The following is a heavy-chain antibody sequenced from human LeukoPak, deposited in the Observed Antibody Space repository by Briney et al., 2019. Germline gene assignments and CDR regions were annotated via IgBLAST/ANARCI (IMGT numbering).Heavy chain of an antibody. D-gene: IGHD2-8*01. J-gene: IGHJ4*02. CDR1: GFTFSSYA. Sequence: GGSLRLSCAGSGFTFSSYAMSWVRQAPGKGLEWVSAISDSGDYTYYADSVKGRFTISRDNSKNTLYLHVNSLRDEDTAVYYCAKDTSIGKYCTSGVCSPFDYWGQGTLVTVSS. CDR2: ISDSGDYT. V-gene: IGHV3-23*01. CDR3: AKDTSIGKYCTSGVCSPFDY.